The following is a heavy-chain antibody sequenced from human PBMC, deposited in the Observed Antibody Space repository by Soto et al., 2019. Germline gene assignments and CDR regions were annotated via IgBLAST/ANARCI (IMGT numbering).Heavy chain of an antibody. CDR1: GFTFTSYA. D-gene: IGHD5-12*01. V-gene: IGHV3-23*01. Sequence: XGSLRLSCEASGFTFTSYAMSWVRQAPGKGLEWVSATSGSGDTTYYADSVKGRFTISRDNSEERLYLQMNSLRAEDTAVYYCAKMVHGGYVSYFDYWGQGTLVTVSS. J-gene: IGHJ4*02. CDR2: TSGSGDTT. CDR3: AKMVHGGYVSYFDY.